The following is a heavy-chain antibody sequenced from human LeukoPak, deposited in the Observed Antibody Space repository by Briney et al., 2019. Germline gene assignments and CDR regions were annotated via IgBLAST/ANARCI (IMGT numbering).Heavy chain of an antibody. CDR3: ARDYYDSSGLNWCDP. CDR2: IYTSGST. D-gene: IGHD3-22*01. V-gene: IGHV4-61*02. Sequence: SQTLSLTCSLSGGSISSGSDYWSWIRQPAGKGLEWIGRIYTSGSTNYNPSLKSRVTISVDTSKNQCSLKLSSVTAADAAVYYCARDYYDSSGLNWCDPWGQGTLVTVSS. J-gene: IGHJ5*02. CDR1: GGSISSGSDY.